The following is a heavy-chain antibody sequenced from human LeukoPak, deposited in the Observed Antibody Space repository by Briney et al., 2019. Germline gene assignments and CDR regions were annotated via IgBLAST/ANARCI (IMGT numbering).Heavy chain of an antibody. J-gene: IGHJ4*02. CDR3: AREGGGAMVTFDY. V-gene: IGHV3-48*01. CDR2: ISSSSSTI. CDR1: GLTFSSSW. Sequence: GGSLRLSCAVSGLTFSSSWMDWVRQAPGKGLEWVSYISSSSSTIYYADSVKGRLTISRDNAKNSLYLQMNSLRAEDTAVYYCAREGGGAMVTFDYWGQGTLVTVSS. D-gene: IGHD5-18*01.